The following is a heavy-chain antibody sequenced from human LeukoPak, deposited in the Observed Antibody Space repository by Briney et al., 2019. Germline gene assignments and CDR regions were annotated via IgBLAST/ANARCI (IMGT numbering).Heavy chain of an antibody. J-gene: IGHJ4*02. D-gene: IGHD2-2*01. CDR1: SYSISSGYY. CDR2: IYHSGST. V-gene: IGHV4-38-2*01. Sequence: SETLSLTCAVSSYSISSGYYWGWIRQPPGKGLEWIGSIYHSGSTYYNPSLKSRVTISVDTSKNQFSLKLSSVTAADTAAYYCARLNDVVVPAAIVLDYWGQGTLVTVSS. CDR3: ARLNDVVVPAAIVLDY.